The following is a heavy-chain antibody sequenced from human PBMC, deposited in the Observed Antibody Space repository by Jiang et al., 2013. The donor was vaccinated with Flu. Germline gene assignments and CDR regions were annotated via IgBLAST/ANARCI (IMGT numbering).Heavy chain of an antibody. CDR2: IYYSGST. Sequence: KGLEWIGYIYYSGSTNYNPSLKSRVTTSVDTSKNQFSLKLSSVTAADTAVYYCARAALYSSSWGYKWFDPWGQGTLVTVSS. V-gene: IGHV4-59*01. CDR3: ARAALYSSSWGYKWFDP. J-gene: IGHJ5*02. D-gene: IGHD6-13*01.